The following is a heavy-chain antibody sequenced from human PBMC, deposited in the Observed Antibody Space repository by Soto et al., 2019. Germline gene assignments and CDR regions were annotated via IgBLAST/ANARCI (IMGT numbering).Heavy chain of an antibody. CDR1: GGTFSSYA. V-gene: IGHV1-69*01. D-gene: IGHD3-22*01. CDR2: IIPIFGTA. J-gene: IGHJ2*01. CDR3: ARRQNYYDSSGYYWYFDL. Sequence: QVQLVQSGAEVKKPGSSVKVSCKASGGTFSSYAISWVRQAPGQGLEWMGGIIPIFGTANYAQKFQGRVTIIADESTSTAYMELSSLRSEDTAVYYCARRQNYYDSSGYYWYFDLWGRGTLVTVSS.